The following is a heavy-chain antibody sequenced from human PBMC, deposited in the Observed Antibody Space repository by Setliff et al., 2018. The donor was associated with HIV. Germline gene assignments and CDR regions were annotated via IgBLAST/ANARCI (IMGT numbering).Heavy chain of an antibody. V-gene: IGHV4-34*01. Sequence: LSLTCAVYGGSFSGYSWGWIRQPPGKGLEWIGEINHSGSTNYNPSLKSRVTISVDTSKRQFSLNLTSVTAADTAVYYCARYTFWSGLDYWGQGTLVTVSS. CDR3: ARYTFWSGLDY. D-gene: IGHD3-3*01. CDR1: GGSFSGYS. CDR2: INHSGST. J-gene: IGHJ4*02.